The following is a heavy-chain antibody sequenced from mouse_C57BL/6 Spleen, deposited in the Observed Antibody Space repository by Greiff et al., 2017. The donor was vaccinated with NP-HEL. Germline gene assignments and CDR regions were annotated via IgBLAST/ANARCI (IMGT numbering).Heavy chain of an antibody. CDR2: INPYNGGT. D-gene: IGHD1-1*01. CDR1: GYTFTDYY. Sequence: VQLKQSGPVLVKPGASVKMSCKASGYTFTDYYMNWVKQSHGKSLEWIGVINPYNGGTSYNQKFKGKATLTVDKSSSTAYMELNSLTSEDSAVYYCARRTTVVFDYWGQGTTLTVSS. V-gene: IGHV1-19*01. J-gene: IGHJ2*01. CDR3: ARRTTVVFDY.